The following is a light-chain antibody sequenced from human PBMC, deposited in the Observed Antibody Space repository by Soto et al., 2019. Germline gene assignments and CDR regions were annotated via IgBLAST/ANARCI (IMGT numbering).Light chain of an antibody. J-gene: IGLJ1*01. CDR1: SSDVGSYNL. Sequence: QSVLTQPASVSGSPGHSITISCTGTSSDVGSYNLVSWYQQHPGKAPKLMIYEGTKRPSGVSDRFSGSRSGNTASLTISGLQAEDEADYYCCSYARSSTYVFGTGTKVTVL. V-gene: IGLV2-23*01. CDR3: CSYARSSTYV. CDR2: EGT.